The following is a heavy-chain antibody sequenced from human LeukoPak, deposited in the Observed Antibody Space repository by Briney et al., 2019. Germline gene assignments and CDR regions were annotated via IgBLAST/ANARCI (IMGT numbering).Heavy chain of an antibody. CDR3: ARERIDCSGGSCYLSG. D-gene: IGHD2-15*01. V-gene: IGHV1-69*05. CDR1: GGTFSSYA. Sequence: SVKVSCKASGGTFSSYAISWVRQAPGQGLEWMGGIIPIFGTANYAQKFQGRVTITTDESTSTAYMELSSLRSGDTAVYYCARERIDCSGGSCYLSGWGQGTLVTVSS. CDR2: IIPIFGTA. J-gene: IGHJ4*02.